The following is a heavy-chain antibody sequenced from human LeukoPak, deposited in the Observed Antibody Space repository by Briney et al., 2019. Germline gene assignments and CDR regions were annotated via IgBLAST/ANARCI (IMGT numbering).Heavy chain of an antibody. CDR2: IKQDGSEK. Sequence: GGSLRLSCAASGFTFSSYWMSWVRQAPGKGLEWVAHIKQDGSEKYYADSVKGRFTISRDNAKNSLYLQMNSLRAEDTALYYCAKDRRATNNYYFDYWGQGTLVTVSS. CDR1: GFTFSSYW. CDR3: AKDRRATNNYYFDY. D-gene: IGHD5-12*01. J-gene: IGHJ4*02. V-gene: IGHV3-7*03.